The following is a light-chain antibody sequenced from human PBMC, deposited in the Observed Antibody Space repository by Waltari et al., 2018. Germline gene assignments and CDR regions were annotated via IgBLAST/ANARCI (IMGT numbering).Light chain of an antibody. J-gene: IGLJ3*02. CDR1: SSDVGGYKY. Sequence: QSALTQPASVSGSPGQSITISCTGTSSDVGGYKYVSWYQQHPGKAPKLMIYEVSNRPSGISSRFSGSKSGNMASLTISGLQAEDEADYYCSSYASSSTLWVFGGGTKQTVL. CDR2: EVS. V-gene: IGLV2-14*01. CDR3: SSYASSSTLWV.